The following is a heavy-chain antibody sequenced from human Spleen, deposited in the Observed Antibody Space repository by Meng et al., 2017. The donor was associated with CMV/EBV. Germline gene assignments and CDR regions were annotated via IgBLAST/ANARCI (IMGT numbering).Heavy chain of an antibody. D-gene: IGHD2-2*01. CDR1: GFTFSSYA. CDR2: IGGSGGST. V-gene: IGHV3-23*01. CDR3: SGSETGYCSSTSCYF. Sequence: GESLKISCAASGFTFSSYAMNWVRQAPGKGLEWVSRIGGSGGSTYYADSVKGRFTISRDNSKNTLYLQMNSLRAEDTALYYCSGSETGYCSSTSCYFWGQGTLVTVSS. J-gene: IGHJ4*02.